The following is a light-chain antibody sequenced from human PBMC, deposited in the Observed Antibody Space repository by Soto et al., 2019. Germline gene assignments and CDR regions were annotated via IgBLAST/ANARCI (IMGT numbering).Light chain of an antibody. CDR1: QGISSG. CDR2: DAS. CDR3: QQFNGYPIT. V-gene: IGKV1-13*02. Sequence: AIQLTQSPSSLSASVGDRVTITCRASQGISSGVAWYQQKPGRAPDLLIYDASSLQSGVPSRFSDSGSGTDFTLTISHLQPEDFATYYCQQFNGYPITFGQGTRLEIK. J-gene: IGKJ5*01.